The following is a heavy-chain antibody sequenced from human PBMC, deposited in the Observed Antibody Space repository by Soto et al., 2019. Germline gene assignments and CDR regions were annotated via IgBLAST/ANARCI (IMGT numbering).Heavy chain of an antibody. D-gene: IGHD2-15*01. CDR2: IHPRGST. J-gene: IGHJ4*02. V-gene: IGHV4-4*02. CDR3: ARLGYCSAGACYNFDH. CDR1: GGSISTNNW. Sequence: SETLSLTCAVSGGSISTNNWWSWVRQPPGKGLEWIGEIHPRGSTNYNPSLRSRVTMSLDKSKDQFSLRLNSVTAADTAVYYCARLGYCSAGACYNFDHWGQGTLVTVSS.